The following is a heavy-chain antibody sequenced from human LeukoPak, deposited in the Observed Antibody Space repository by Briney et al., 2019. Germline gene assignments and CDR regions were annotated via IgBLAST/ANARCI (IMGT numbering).Heavy chain of an antibody. Sequence: SETLSLTCTVSGDSVSSSSYYWGWIRQPPGKGLEWLGSIYYSGSTYYNPSLKSRVTISVDTSKNQFSLKLSSVTAADTAVYYCARLTGRIAARYYFDYWGQGTLVTVSS. V-gene: IGHV4-39*07. CDR2: IYYSGST. J-gene: IGHJ4*02. D-gene: IGHD6-6*01. CDR3: ARLTGRIAARYYFDY. CDR1: GDSVSSSSYY.